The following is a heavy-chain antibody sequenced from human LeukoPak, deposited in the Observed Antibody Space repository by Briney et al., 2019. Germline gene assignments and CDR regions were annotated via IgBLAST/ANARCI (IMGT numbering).Heavy chain of an antibody. CDR3: AGYSESDAFDI. CDR2: VFYNGST. CDR1: GGSIGSSSYY. D-gene: IGHD1-26*01. Sequence: SETLSLTCTVSGGSIGSSSYYWGWIRQPPGKGLEWIGNVFYNGSTYYNPSLKSRVTISVDTSKNQFSLKLSSVTAADTAVYYCAGYSESDAFDIWGQGTMVTVSS. V-gene: IGHV4-39*01. J-gene: IGHJ3*02.